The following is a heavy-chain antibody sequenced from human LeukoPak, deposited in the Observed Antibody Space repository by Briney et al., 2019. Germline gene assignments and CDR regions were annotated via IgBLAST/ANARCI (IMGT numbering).Heavy chain of an antibody. CDR1: GGSFSGYS. Sequence: SKTLSLTCTVYGGSFSGYSWSWIRQPPGKGLECIGEITHSGRTNYKSSLKSRLTLSVDMSKNQFSLKLSSVTAADTAIYYCAVKIAYSGYVEDYWGQGTLVTVSS. CDR2: ITHSGRT. V-gene: IGHV4-34*01. J-gene: IGHJ4*02. CDR3: AVKIAYSGYVEDY. D-gene: IGHD5-12*01.